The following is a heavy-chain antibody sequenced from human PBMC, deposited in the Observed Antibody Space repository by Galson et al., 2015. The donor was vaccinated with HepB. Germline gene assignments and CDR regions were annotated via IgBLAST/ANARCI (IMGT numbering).Heavy chain of an antibody. D-gene: IGHD2-2*01. J-gene: IGHJ3*02. Sequence: SCKASGGTFSSYTISWVRQAPGQGLEWMGRIIPILGIANYAQKFQGRVTITADKSTSTAYMELSSLRSEDTAVYYCARGYCSSTSCYAANDAFDIWGQGTMVTVSS. CDR2: IIPILGIA. CDR3: ARGYCSSTSCYAANDAFDI. V-gene: IGHV1-69*02. CDR1: GGTFSSYT.